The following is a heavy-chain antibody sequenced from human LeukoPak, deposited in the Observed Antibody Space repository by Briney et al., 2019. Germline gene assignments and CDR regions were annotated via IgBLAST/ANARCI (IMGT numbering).Heavy chain of an antibody. D-gene: IGHD2-2*01. Sequence: KTSETLSLTCTVSGGSISSGDYYWSWIRQPPGKGLEWIGYIYYSGSTYYNPSLKSRVTISVDTSKNQFSLKLSSVTAADTAVYYCAGLSSTSCCDFDYWGQGTLVTVSS. CDR1: GGSISSGDYY. CDR3: AGLSSTSCCDFDY. CDR2: IYYSGST. J-gene: IGHJ4*02. V-gene: IGHV4-30-4*08.